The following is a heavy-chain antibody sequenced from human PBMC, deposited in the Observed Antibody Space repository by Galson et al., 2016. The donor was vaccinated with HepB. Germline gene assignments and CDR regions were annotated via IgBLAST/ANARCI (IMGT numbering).Heavy chain of an antibody. CDR3: GKSKAPYDFWSGYDS. V-gene: IGHV3-23*01. Sequence: SLRLSCAASGFIFSTYSMIWVRQAPGKGLEWVSGISGGGASTYYVDSVQGRFTISRDNDKNTLFLQMNSLRAEDTAVYYCGKSKAPYDFWSGYDSWGQGILVTVSS. D-gene: IGHD3-3*01. CDR1: GFIFSTYS. J-gene: IGHJ4*02. CDR2: ISGGGAST.